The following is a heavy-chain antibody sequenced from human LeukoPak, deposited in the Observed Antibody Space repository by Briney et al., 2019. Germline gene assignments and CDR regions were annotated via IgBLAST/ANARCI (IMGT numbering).Heavy chain of an antibody. CDR3: ARMKERWEGSFDP. CDR2: MSYDGGNN. D-gene: IGHD1-26*01. Sequence: GRSLRLSCAASGFTVSGYAMHWVRQAPGKGLEWVGVMSYDGGNNYYADSVKGRFAVSRDISRNTVFLQMNSLRVEDTAVYYCARMKERWEGSFDPWGQGTQVTVSS. V-gene: IGHV3-30*09. CDR1: GFTVSGYA. J-gene: IGHJ5*02.